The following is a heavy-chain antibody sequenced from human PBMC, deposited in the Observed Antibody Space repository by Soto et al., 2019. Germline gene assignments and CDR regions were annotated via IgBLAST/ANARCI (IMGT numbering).Heavy chain of an antibody. CDR3: AKDSSYGDYVYQDD. D-gene: IGHD4-17*01. Sequence: GGSLRLSCAASGFTFSSYGMHWVRQAPGKGLEWVAVISYDGSNKYYADSVKGRFTISRDNSKNTLYLQMNSLRAEDTAVYYCAKDSSYGDYVYQDDWGQGTLVTVSS. CDR1: GFTFSSYG. J-gene: IGHJ4*02. V-gene: IGHV3-30*18. CDR2: ISYDGSNK.